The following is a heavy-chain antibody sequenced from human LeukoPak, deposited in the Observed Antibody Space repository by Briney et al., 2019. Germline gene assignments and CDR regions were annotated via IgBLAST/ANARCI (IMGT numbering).Heavy chain of an antibody. CDR1: GYTFTSYG. D-gene: IGHD3-9*01. CDR3: QKTAYEILTGYKLDY. Sequence: GASVKVSCNASGYTFTSYGISWVRQAPGQGLELNGWISAYNGNTNYAQKLQGRVTMTTDTSTSTAYMELRSLRSDDTAVYYWQKTAYEILTGYKLDYWGQGTLVTVSS. J-gene: IGHJ4*02. CDR2: ISAYNGNT. V-gene: IGHV1-18*01.